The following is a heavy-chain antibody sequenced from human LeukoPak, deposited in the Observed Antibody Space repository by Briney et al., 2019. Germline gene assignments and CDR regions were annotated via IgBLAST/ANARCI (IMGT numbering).Heavy chain of an antibody. CDR2: ISAYNGNT. J-gene: IGHJ4*02. D-gene: IGHD3-10*01. V-gene: IGHV1-18*01. Sequence: GASVKVSCKASGYAFTSYGISWVRQAPGQGLEWMGWISAYNGNTNYAQKLQGRVTMTTDTSTSTAYMELRSLRSDDTAVYYCVRPKPPHYYGSGMGRTEPLDYWGQGTLVTVSS. CDR3: VRPKPPHYYGSGMGRTEPLDY. CDR1: GYAFTSYG.